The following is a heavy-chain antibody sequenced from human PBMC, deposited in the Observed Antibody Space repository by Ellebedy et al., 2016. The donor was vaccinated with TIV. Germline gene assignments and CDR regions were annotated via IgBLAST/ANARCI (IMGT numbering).Heavy chain of an antibody. J-gene: IGHJ3*02. D-gene: IGHD2-21*02. CDR3: ARPLSVVMTAAPNDAFDI. V-gene: IGHV4-39*01. Sequence: MPSETLSLTCTVSGVSISSSSYYWGWIRQLPGKGLEWIGSIYYSGSTYYNPSLKSRVTISVDTSKNQFSLKLSSVTAADTAVYYCARPLSVVMTAAPNDAFDIWGQGTMVTVSS. CDR2: IYYSGST. CDR1: GVSISSSSYY.